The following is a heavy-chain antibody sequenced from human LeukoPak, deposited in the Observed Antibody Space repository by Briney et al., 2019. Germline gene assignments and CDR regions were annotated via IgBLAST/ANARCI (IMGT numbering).Heavy chain of an antibody. D-gene: IGHD3-9*01. V-gene: IGHV4-30-4*01. J-gene: IGHJ4*02. CDR1: GGSVSSGDYY. Sequence: PSQTLSLTRTVSGGSVSSGDYYWSWIRQPPGKGLEWIGYISYSGSTYYNPSLKSRVAISADTSKNQFSLKLSSVTAADTAVYYCVREYYDILTGHGGLFDYWGQGTLVTVSS. CDR3: VREYYDILTGHGGLFDY. CDR2: ISYSGST.